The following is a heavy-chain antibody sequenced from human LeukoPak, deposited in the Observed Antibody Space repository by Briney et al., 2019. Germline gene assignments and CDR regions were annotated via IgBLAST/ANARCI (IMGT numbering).Heavy chain of an antibody. CDR1: GFNFDDHA. CDR3: AKVVRGGVTIDY. V-gene: IGHV3-43*02. J-gene: IGHJ4*02. CDR2: ISGDGDST. D-gene: IGHD3-16*01. Sequence: GGSLRLSCAASGFNFDDHAMHWVRQAPGKGLEWVSLISGDGDSTYYADSVQGRFTISRDNSKNSLYLQMNSLRTEDTALYYCAKVVRGGVTIDYWGQGTLVTVSS.